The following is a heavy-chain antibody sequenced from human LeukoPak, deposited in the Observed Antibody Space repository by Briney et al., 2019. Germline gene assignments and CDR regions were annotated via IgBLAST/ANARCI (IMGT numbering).Heavy chain of an antibody. J-gene: IGHJ4*02. V-gene: IGHV2-5*01. CDR1: GFSLRTSGVG. CDR2: IYWNDDK. D-gene: IGHD3-22*01. Sequence: SGPTLVNPTQTLTLSCTCSGFSLRTSGVGVGWIRQPPGKALEWLALIYWNDDKRYSPSLKSRLTLTKDTSKNQVVLTMTNMDPVDTATYYCAHTFYDTSVGPFDYWGQGTLVTVSS. CDR3: AHTFYDTSVGPFDY.